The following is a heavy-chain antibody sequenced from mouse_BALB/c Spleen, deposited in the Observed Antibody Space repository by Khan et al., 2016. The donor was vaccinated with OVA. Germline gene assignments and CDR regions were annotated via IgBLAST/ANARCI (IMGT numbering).Heavy chain of an antibody. CDR3: TRDRIDY. J-gene: IGHJ2*01. Sequence: VQLQESGAELAKPGASVKMSCKASGYTFTSYWMHWVKQRPGQGLEWIGYINPTSGYTDYTEKFKDKATLSADKSSSTAYMQLSSLTSEDSAVYYWTRDRIDYWGQGTTLTVSS. V-gene: IGHV1-7*01. CDR2: INPTSGYT. CDR1: GYTFTSYW.